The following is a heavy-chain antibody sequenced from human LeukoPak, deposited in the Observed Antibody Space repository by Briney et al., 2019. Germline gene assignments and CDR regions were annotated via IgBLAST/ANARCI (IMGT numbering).Heavy chain of an antibody. D-gene: IGHD6-13*01. Sequence: GGSLRLSCEASGFSFSNYWMAWVRQAPGKGLEWVADINQNGGQSYYVDSVKGRFTLSRDNAKNSLFLQLNSLRAEDTAVYYCVKNSGWYCLDYWGQGITVIVSS. CDR3: VKNSGWYCLDY. V-gene: IGHV3-7*03. CDR1: GFSFSNYW. CDR2: INQNGGQS. J-gene: IGHJ4*02.